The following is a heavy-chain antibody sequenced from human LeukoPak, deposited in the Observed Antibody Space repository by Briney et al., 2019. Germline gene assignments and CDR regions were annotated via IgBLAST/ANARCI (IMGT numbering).Heavy chain of an antibody. CDR3: ATSYCSSTSCKVLWFGEPRDYFDY. D-gene: IGHD2-2*01. CDR2: ISSSSSYI. V-gene: IGHV3-21*01. Sequence: GGSLRLSCAASGFTFSSYSMNWVRQAPGKGLEWVSSISSSSSYIYYADSVKGRFTISRDNAKNSLYLQMNSLRAEDTAVYYCATSYCSSTSCKVLWFGEPRDYFDYWGQGTLVTVSS. CDR1: GFTFSSYS. J-gene: IGHJ4*02.